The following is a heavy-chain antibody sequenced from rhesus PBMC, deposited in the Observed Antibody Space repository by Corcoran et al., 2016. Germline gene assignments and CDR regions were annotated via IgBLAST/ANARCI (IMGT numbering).Heavy chain of an antibody. V-gene: IGHV1-180*01. J-gene: IGHJ4*01. D-gene: IGHD4-29*01. Sequence: QVQLVQSGAEIKQPGASVKLSCKASGYTFTSYYMHWVRQAPGQGLEWIGRTSPYNGTKGYAQNFQGRFTITTDTSTSTGYMELNSLRSEDTAVYYCARGVTTVDYWGQGVLVTVSS. CDR2: TSPYNGTK. CDR3: ARGVTTVDY. CDR1: GYTFTSYY.